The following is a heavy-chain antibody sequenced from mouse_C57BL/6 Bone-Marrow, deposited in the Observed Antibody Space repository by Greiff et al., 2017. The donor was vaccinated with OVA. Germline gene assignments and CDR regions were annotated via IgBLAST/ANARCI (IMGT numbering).Heavy chain of an antibody. CDR1: GYAFSSSW. Sequence: QVQLQQSGPELVKPGASVKISCKASGYAFSSSWMNWVKQRPGKGLEWIGRIYPGDGDTNYNGKFKGKATLTADKSSSTAYMQLSSLTSEDSAVYVCARDVYGSSDYWGQGTTLTVSS. J-gene: IGHJ2*01. CDR2: IYPGDGDT. V-gene: IGHV1-82*01. CDR3: ARDVYGSSDY. D-gene: IGHD1-1*01.